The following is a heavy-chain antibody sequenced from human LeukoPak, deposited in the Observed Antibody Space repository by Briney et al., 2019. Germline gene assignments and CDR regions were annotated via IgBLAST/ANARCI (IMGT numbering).Heavy chain of an antibody. CDR1: GGSISSSSYY. CDR2: IYYSGST. D-gene: IGHD1-14*01. J-gene: IGHJ4*02. V-gene: IGHV4-39*07. Sequence: SETLSLTCTVSGGSISSSSYYWGWIRQPPGKGLEWIGSIYYSGSTYYNPFLKSRVTISVDTSKNQFSLKLSSVTAADTAVYYCARMKPPAYFDYWGQGTLVTVSS. CDR3: ARMKPPAYFDY.